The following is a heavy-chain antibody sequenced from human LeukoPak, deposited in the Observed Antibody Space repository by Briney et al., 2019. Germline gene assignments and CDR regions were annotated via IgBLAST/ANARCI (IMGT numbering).Heavy chain of an antibody. CDR1: GFTFSSYA. CDR2: ISSSSSYT. Sequence: GGSLRLSCAASGFTFSSYAMSWIRQAPGKGLEWVSYISSSSSYTNYADSVKGRFTISRDNAKNSLYLQMNSLRAEDTAVYYCASTLVGAIDYWGQGTLVTVSS. V-gene: IGHV3-11*06. J-gene: IGHJ4*02. CDR3: ASTLVGAIDY. D-gene: IGHD1-26*01.